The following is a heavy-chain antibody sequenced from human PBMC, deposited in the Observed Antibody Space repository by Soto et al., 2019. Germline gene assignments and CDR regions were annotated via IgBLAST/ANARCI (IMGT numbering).Heavy chain of an antibody. D-gene: IGHD4-4*01. CDR3: ARHECSNYRVDY. CDR2: INPSDSYT. J-gene: IGHJ4*02. CDR1: GYSFTSYW. Sequence: EVQLVQSGAEVKKPGESLRISCKGSGYSFTSYWITWVRQMPGKGLEWMGRINPSDSYTNYSPSFRGHVTISADKSMSTAYVQWSSLKASDSAMYYCARHECSNYRVDYWGQGTLVTVSS. V-gene: IGHV5-10-1*01.